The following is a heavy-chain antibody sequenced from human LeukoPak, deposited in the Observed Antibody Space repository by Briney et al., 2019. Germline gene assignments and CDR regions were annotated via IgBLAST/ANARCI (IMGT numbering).Heavy chain of an antibody. D-gene: IGHD6-19*01. J-gene: IGHJ4*02. Sequence: GGSLRLSCAASGFTFSSYAMSWVRQAPGKGLEWVSAISGSGGSTYYADSVKGRFTISRDNSKNTLYLQMNSLRAEDTAVYYYAKSEHSSGWSDYWGLGTLVTVSS. CDR1: GFTFSSYA. CDR3: AKSEHSSGWSDY. CDR2: ISGSGGST. V-gene: IGHV3-23*01.